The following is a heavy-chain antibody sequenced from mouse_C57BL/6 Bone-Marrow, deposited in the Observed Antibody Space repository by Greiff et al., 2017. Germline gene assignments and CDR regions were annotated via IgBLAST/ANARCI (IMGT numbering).Heavy chain of an antibody. V-gene: IGHV1-82*01. CDR2: IYPGDGDT. CDR3: ARARRDLLWLRRRYFDV. D-gene: IGHD2-2*01. J-gene: IGHJ1*03. CDR1: GYAFSSSW. Sequence: QVQLQQSGPELVKPGASVKISCKASGYAFSSSWMNWVKQRPGKGLEWIGRIYPGDGDTNYNGKFKGKATLTADKSSSTAYMQLSSLTSEDSAVYFWARARRDLLWLRRRYFDVWGTGTTVTVSS.